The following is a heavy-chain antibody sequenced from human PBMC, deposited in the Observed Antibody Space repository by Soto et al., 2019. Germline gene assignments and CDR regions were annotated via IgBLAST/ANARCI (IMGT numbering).Heavy chain of an antibody. J-gene: IGHJ6*04. CDR3: ARGWFAPDV. CDR1: GFTISGRS. CDR2: IDIAWTDS. Sequence: EVQLVESGGGLVQPGGSLRLSCAASGFTISGRSMHWVRQAPGEGLVWVSGIDIAWTDSTYVDSVKGRFTNSGDNAKNTLYLQMNSQQVQDTTVYYFARGWFAPDVWGKGTTVTVSP. D-gene: IGHD3-10*01. V-gene: IGHV3-74*01.